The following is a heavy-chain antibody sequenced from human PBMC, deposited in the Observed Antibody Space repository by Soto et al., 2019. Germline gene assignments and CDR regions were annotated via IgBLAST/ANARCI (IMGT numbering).Heavy chain of an antibody. D-gene: IGHD3-22*01. CDR1: GGSISTGDYY. Sequence: PSETLSLTCTVSGGSISTGDYYWSWIRQPPGKGLQWIGYIYCSGSTHYNPSLKSRVTISVDTSKNQFSLKLNSVTAADTAVYYCARVLKTRRYYYDSSDHPFPGDYWGQGALVTDSS. CDR2: IYCSGST. CDR3: ARVLKTRRYYYDSSDHPFPGDY. J-gene: IGHJ4*02. V-gene: IGHV4-30-4*01.